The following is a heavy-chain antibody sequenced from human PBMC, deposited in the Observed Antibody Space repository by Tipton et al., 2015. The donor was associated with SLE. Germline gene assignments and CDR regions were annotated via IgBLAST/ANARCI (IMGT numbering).Heavy chain of an antibody. V-gene: IGHV4-39*07. Sequence: TLSLTCTVSGGSISSSSYYWGWICQPPGKGLEWIGSIYYSGSTNYNPSLKSRVTISVDTSKNQFSLKLSSVTAADTAVYYCARGKDIVVARDAFDIWGQGTMVTVSS. CDR2: IYYSGST. CDR3: ARGKDIVVARDAFDI. CDR1: GGSISSSSYY. J-gene: IGHJ3*02. D-gene: IGHD2-15*01.